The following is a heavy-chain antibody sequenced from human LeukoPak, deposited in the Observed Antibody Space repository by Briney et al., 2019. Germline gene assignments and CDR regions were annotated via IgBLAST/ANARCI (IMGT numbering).Heavy chain of an antibody. CDR1: GFSFSNYW. J-gene: IGHJ4*02. D-gene: IGHD5-18*01. V-gene: IGHV3-7*01. CDR3: ARGKVGYSYFDY. CDR2: TKEDGTAK. Sequence: GGSLRLSCVVSGFSFSNYWMSWVRQAPGKGLEWVANTKEDGTAKNYVDSVKGRFTISRDNAKNSLYLQMNSLRDTDTAVYYCARGKVGYSYFDYWGQGTLVTVSS.